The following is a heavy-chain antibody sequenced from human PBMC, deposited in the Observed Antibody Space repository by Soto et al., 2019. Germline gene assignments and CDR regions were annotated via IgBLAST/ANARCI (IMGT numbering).Heavy chain of an antibody. CDR2: INHSGST. V-gene: IGHV4-34*01. CDR1: GGSFSGYY. Sequence: SEILSLTCAVYGGSFSGYYWSWIRQPPGKGLEWIGEINHSGSTNYNPSLKSRVTISVDTSKNQFSLKLSSVTAADTAVYYCARGPAYSSSRTDYWGQGTLLTVSS. J-gene: IGHJ4*02. CDR3: ARGPAYSSSRTDY. D-gene: IGHD6-6*01.